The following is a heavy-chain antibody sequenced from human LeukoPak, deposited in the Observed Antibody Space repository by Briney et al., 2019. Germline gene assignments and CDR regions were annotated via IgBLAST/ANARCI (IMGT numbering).Heavy chain of an antibody. V-gene: IGHV4-61*08. CDR1: GGSVSSAGYY. CDR2: IHYSGST. D-gene: IGHD3-9*01. CDR3: ARGSTLYYDILTGYYTPGPFDI. J-gene: IGHJ3*02. Sequence: SETLSLTCTVSGGSVSSAGYYWSWIRQPPGKGLEFIGYIHYSGSTNYNPSLKSRVTISVDTSKNQFSLKLSSVTAADTAVYYCARGSTLYYDILTGYYTPGPFDISGQGTMFTVSS.